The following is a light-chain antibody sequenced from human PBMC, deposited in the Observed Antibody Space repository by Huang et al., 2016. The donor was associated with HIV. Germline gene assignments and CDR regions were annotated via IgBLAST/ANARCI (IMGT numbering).Light chain of an antibody. CDR3: QQRGKWPLT. V-gene: IGKV3-11*01. Sequence: EIVLTQSPATLSLSPGERATLSCRAGQSVSKYLAWYQQKPAQAPRLLVYDASNRATGVPARFSGSGSGTDFTRTISGLEPEDSAVYYCQQRGKWPLTFGGGTKVEI. CDR2: DAS. J-gene: IGKJ4*01. CDR1: QSVSKY.